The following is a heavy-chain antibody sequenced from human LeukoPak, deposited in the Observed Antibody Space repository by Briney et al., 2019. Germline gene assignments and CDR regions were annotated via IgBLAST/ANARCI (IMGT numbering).Heavy chain of an antibody. CDR1: GGSISRGTYY. CDR2: ISYRGGT. J-gene: IGHJ4*02. CDR3: ARDVREQLDY. V-gene: IGHV4-30-4*08. Sequence: SQTLSLTCTVSGGSISRGTYYWNWIRQPPGKGLEWIGYISYRGGTYYNPSLKSRVTISQDTSKNQFTLNLSSVTAADTAVYYCARDVREQLDYWGQGTLVTVSS. D-gene: IGHD1/OR15-1a*01.